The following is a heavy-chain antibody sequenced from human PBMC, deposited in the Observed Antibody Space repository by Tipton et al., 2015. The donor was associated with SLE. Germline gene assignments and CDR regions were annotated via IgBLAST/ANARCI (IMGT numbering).Heavy chain of an antibody. V-gene: IGHV4-4*07. Sequence: TLSLTYTVSGGSISTYYWSWIRQPAGKGLEWIGRIYIGGSTIYNPSLESRVTVSVETSKNQFSLKLSSVTAADTAVYYCVKDRRWGSYYYYMDVWGEGATVSVSS. CDR3: VKDRRWGSYYYYMDV. J-gene: IGHJ6*03. CDR2: IYIGGST. D-gene: IGHD4-23*01. CDR1: GGSISTYY.